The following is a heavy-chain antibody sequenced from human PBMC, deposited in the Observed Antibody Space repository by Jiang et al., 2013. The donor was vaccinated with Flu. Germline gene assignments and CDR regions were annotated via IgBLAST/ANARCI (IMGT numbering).Heavy chain of an antibody. J-gene: IGHJ4*02. CDR3: ARVPPDCSGGNCYPDNHFDH. Sequence: GPGLVKPSQTLSLTCTVSGGSITSGVYFWSWLRQRPGKGLEWIGHIYHSGDTHYSSSLRSRVTISLDTSKNQFSLRLDSVTAADTAVYYCARVPPDCSGGNCYPDNHFDHWGQGTLVTVST. V-gene: IGHV4-31*03. CDR2: IYHSGDT. D-gene: IGHD2-15*01. CDR1: GGSITSGVYF.